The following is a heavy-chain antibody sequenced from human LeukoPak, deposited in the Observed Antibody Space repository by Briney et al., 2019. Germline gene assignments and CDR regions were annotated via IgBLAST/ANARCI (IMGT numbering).Heavy chain of an antibody. D-gene: IGHD5-18*01. V-gene: IGHV3-21*01. J-gene: IGHJ4*02. CDR1: GFTFSSYS. CDR2: ISSSSSSYI. CDR3: AREPDTAMFDY. Sequence: GGSLRLSCAASGFTFSSYSMNWVRQAPGKGLEWVSSISSSSSSYIYYADSVKGRFTISRDNAKNSLYLQMNSLRAEDTAVYYCAREPDTAMFDYWGQGTLVTVSS.